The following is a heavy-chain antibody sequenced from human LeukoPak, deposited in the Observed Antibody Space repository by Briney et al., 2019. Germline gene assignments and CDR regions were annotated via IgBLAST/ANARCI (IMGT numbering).Heavy chain of an antibody. Sequence: GGSLRLSCAASGFTFSSYSMNWVRQAPGKGLEWVSYISSSSSTIYYADSVKGRFTISRDNAKNSLYLQMNSLRAEDTAVYYCARARPSMWIDYWGQGTLVTVSS. V-gene: IGHV3-48*01. J-gene: IGHJ4*02. CDR2: ISSSSSTI. D-gene: IGHD5-12*01. CDR3: ARARPSMWIDY. CDR1: GFTFSSYS.